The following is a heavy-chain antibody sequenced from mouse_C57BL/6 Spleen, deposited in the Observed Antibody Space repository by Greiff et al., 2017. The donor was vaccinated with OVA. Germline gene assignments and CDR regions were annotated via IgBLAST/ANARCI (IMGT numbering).Heavy chain of an antibody. CDR2: INPNNGGT. J-gene: IGHJ2*01. CDR3: ASYGGLDY. V-gene: IGHV1-26*01. D-gene: IGHD1-1*02. Sequence: VQLQQSGPELVKPGASVKISCKASGYTFTDYYMNWVKQSHGKSLEWIGDINPNNGGTSYNQKFKGKATLTVDKSSSTAYMELRSLTAEDSAVYYCASYGGLDYWGQGTTLTVSS. CDR1: GYTFTDYY.